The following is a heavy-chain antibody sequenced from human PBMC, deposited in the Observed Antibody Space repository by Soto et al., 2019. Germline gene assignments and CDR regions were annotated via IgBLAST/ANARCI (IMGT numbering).Heavy chain of an antibody. V-gene: IGHV3-48*01. J-gene: IGHJ4*02. CDR3: ARDYRTAVLEWLEHDSFDY. D-gene: IGHD3-3*01. Sequence: GGSLRLSCAASGFTFSSYSMNWVRQAPGKGLEWVSYISSSSSTIYYADSVKGRFTISRDNAKNSLYLQMNSLRAEDTAVYYCARDYRTAVLEWLEHDSFDYWGQGTLVTVSS. CDR1: GFTFSSYS. CDR2: ISSSSSTI.